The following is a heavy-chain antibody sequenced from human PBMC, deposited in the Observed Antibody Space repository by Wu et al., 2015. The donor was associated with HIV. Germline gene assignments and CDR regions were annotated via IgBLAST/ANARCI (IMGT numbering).Heavy chain of an antibody. CDR3: ARDSGSGWAWYFDY. J-gene: IGHJ4*02. CDR2: IIPLFGTT. D-gene: IGHD6-19*01. CDR1: GSTFNA. Sequence: QVQLVQSGAEVKKPGSSVKISCKASGSTFNAINWVRQAPGQGLEWMGGIIPLFGTTEYAQIFQGRFTITTDESTSTAFMTLSSLRSEDTAVYYCARDSGSGWAWYFDYWGQGTLVTVSS. V-gene: IGHV1-69*05.